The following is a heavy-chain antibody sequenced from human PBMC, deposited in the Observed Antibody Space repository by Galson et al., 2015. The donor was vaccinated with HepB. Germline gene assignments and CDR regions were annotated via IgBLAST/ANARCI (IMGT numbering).Heavy chain of an antibody. J-gene: IGHJ4*02. D-gene: IGHD3/OR15-3a*01. Sequence: PALVKPTQTLTLTCNFSGFSLRTPGEGVGWIRQPPGKALEWLALLYWDDDTLYSPSLIRRVATTRDTSKNQVVLRMTNMDRVDTATYYCAHWRTGVNYDHWGQGTLVTVSS. V-gene: IGHV2-5*02. CDR1: GFSLRTPGEG. CDR3: AHWRTGVNYDH. CDR2: LYWDDDT.